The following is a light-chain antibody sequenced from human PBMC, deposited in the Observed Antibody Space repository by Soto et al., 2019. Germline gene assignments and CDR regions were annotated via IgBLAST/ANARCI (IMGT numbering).Light chain of an antibody. CDR1: NSDVGGYNY. CDR2: DVS. J-gene: IGLJ1*01. Sequence: QSVLTQPRSVSGSPGQAVTFSCTGTNSDVGGYNYVSWYQQHSDKAPKLIIYDVSKRPSGVPDRFSGSKSGNTASLTISGLQAEDEADYFCSSFAGSYTHVFGTGTKVTVL. V-gene: IGLV2-11*01. CDR3: SSFAGSYTHV.